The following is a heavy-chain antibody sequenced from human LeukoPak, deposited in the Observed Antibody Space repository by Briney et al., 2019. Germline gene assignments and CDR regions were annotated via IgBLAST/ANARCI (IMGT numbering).Heavy chain of an antibody. J-gene: IGHJ4*02. V-gene: IGHV4-39*01. CDR1: GGSISSSSYY. D-gene: IGHD3-22*01. Sequence: SETLSLTCTVSGGSISSSSYYWGWIRQPPGKGLEWIGSIYYSGITYYNPSLKSRVTISVDTSTNQFSLKLSSVTAADTDVYYCARQTRITMIVVVIREPYYFDYWGQGTLVTVSS. CDR2: IYYSGIT. CDR3: ARQTRITMIVVVIREPYYFDY.